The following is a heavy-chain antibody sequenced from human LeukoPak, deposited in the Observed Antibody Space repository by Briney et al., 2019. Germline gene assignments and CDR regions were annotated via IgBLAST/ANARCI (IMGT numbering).Heavy chain of an antibody. D-gene: IGHD6-13*01. CDR1: GFTVSSNY. Sequence: GGSLRLSCAASGFTVSSNYMSWVRQAPGKGLEWVSVIYSGGSTYYADSVKGRFAISRDNSKNTLYLQMNSLRAEDAAVYYCARTVSSWYVYYFDYWGQGTLVTVSS. CDR3: ARTVSSWYVYYFDY. V-gene: IGHV3-66*02. J-gene: IGHJ4*02. CDR2: IYSGGST.